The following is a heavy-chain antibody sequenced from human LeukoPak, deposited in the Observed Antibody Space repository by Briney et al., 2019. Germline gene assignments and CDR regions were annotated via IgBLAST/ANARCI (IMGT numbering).Heavy chain of an antibody. Sequence: GGSLRLSCAASGFTFSSYWMHWVRQAPGKGLVWVSRTSSDGSSTTYADSVKGRYTVSRDNAKNTLYLQMNSLRAEDTAVYYCAREISSSWFDCWGQGTLVTVSS. CDR3: AREISSSWFDC. J-gene: IGHJ4*02. CDR1: GFTFSSYW. V-gene: IGHV3-74*01. D-gene: IGHD6-13*01. CDR2: TSSDGSST.